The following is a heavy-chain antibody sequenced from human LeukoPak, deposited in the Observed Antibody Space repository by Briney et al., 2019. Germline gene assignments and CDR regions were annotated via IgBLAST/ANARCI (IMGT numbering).Heavy chain of an antibody. J-gene: IGHJ3*01. Sequence: PGGSLSLSCAVSGVYFITAAMTWVRQAPGEGLEWVSLIGSSGGSTYHADSVKGRFTISRDNFNHTLSLQMNSLRVEDTAIYYCVKDIQLSTWGLGTMVTVSS. CDR2: IGSSGGST. CDR3: VKDIQLST. D-gene: IGHD5-24*01. CDR1: GVYFITAA. V-gene: IGHV3-23*01.